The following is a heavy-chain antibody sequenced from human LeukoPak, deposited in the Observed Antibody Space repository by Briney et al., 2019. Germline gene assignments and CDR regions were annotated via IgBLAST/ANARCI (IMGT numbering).Heavy chain of an antibody. CDR1: GYTFTGYY. Sequence: ASVKVSCKASGYTFTGYYMHWVRQAPGQGLEWMGWINPNSGGTNYAQKFQGRVTMARDTSISTAYMELSRLRSDDTAVYYCAGGSLRYRYGMDVWGQGTTVTVSS. CDR3: AGGSLRYRYGMDV. V-gene: IGHV1-2*02. D-gene: IGHD3-9*01. J-gene: IGHJ6*02. CDR2: INPNSGGT.